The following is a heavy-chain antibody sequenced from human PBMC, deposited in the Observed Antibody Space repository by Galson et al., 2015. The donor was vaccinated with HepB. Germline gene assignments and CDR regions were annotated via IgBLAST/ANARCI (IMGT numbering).Heavy chain of an antibody. CDR3: TTVTYDFWSGLYFDY. D-gene: IGHD3-3*01. Sequence: SLRLSCAASGFTFSNAWMSWVRQAPGKGQEWVGRIKSKTDGGTTDYAAPVKGRFTISRDDSKNTLYLQMNSLKTEDTAVYYCTTVTYDFWSGLYFDYWGQGTLVTVSS. V-gene: IGHV3-15*01. CDR2: IKSKTDGGTT. J-gene: IGHJ4*02. CDR1: GFTFSNAW.